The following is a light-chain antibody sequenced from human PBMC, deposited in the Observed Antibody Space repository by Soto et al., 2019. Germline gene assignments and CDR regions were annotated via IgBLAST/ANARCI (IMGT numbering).Light chain of an antibody. V-gene: IGKV3-11*01. J-gene: IGKJ5*01. CDR1: QSVSTY. CDR3: QQRSTWPPIT. CDR2: AAS. Sequence: LTQPPVTLCFSPGETPTLSCRASQSVSTYLAWYQQKPCQAPRPLLYAASNRATGIPARFSGSGSGTDFTLTISSLGPEDVAVYYCQQRSTWPPITFGQGTRLEIK.